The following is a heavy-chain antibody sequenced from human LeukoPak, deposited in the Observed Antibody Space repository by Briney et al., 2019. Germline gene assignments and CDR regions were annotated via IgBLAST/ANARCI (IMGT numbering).Heavy chain of an antibody. CDR3: ARGGYCSGGNCYSPYYFDY. D-gene: IGHD2-15*01. J-gene: IGHJ4*02. CDR2: INSDGSSI. V-gene: IGHV3-74*01. CDR1: GFTFSSYW. Sequence: GGSLRLSCVASGFTFSSYWIHWVRQVPGKGLVWVSRINSDGSSISYADSVKGRFTISRDNAKNTLYLQMNSLRAEDTAVYHCARGGYCSGGNCYSPYYFDYWGQGTLVTVSS.